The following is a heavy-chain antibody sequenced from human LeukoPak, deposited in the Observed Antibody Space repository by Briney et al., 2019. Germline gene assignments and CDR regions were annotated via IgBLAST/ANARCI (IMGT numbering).Heavy chain of an antibody. V-gene: IGHV4-39*01. D-gene: IGHD4-17*01. CDR1: GGSISSSSYY. CDR3: ARLEKRYCFDY. CDR2: IYYSGST. Sequence: SETLSLTCTVSGGSISSSSYYWGWIRQPPGKGLEWIGSIYYSGSTYYNPSLKSRVTISVDTSKNQFSLKLSSVTAADTAVYYCARLEKRYCFDYWGQGTLVTVTS. J-gene: IGHJ4*02.